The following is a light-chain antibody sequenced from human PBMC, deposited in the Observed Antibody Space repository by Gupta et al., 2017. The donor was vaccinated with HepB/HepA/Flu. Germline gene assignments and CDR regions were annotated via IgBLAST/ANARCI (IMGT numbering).Light chain of an antibody. CDR1: QSVLKSSNNKHY. J-gene: IGKJ2*03. V-gene: IGKV4-1*01. Sequence: DIVMTQSPDSLAVSLGERATINCKSSQSVLKSSNNKHYLAWYQQKPGQPPKLLIYWSSTREPGVPDRFSGGGSGTDFTLTISSLQAEDVAVYYCQQYVTNPPWYSFGQGTKVEIK. CDR3: QQYVTNPPWYS. CDR2: WSS.